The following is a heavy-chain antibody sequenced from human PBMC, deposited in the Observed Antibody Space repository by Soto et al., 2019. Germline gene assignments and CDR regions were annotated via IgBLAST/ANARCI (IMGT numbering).Heavy chain of an antibody. CDR2: IYYSGST. D-gene: IGHD3-3*01. J-gene: IGHJ4*02. CDR1: GGSISSGGYY. Sequence: QVQLQESGPGLVKPSQTLSLTCTVSGGSISSGGYYWSWIRQHPGKGLEWIGYIYYSGSTYYNPSLKSRFTISEDTAKNQFSLKLSSVNAADPAVYYCASFLVLRFSLDYWGQGTLVTVSS. V-gene: IGHV4-31*03. CDR3: ASFLVLRFSLDY.